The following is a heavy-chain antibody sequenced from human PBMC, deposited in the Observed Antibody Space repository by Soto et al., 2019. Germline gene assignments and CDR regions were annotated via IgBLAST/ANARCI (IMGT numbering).Heavy chain of an antibody. D-gene: IGHD3-22*01. V-gene: IGHV1-2*04. J-gene: IGHJ3*02. CDR2: INPNSGGT. Sequence: ASVKVSCKASGYTFTGYYMHWVRQAPGQGLEWMGWINPNSGGTNCAQKFQGWVTMTRDTSISTAYMGLSRLRSDDTAVYYCAREASLKYYYDSSGFEDAFDIWGQGTMVTVSS. CDR1: GYTFTGYY. CDR3: AREASLKYYYDSSGFEDAFDI.